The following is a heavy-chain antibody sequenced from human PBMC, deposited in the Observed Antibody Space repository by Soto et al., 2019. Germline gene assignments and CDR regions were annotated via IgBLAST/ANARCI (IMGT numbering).Heavy chain of an antibody. CDR2: ISGSGGST. Sequence: GGSLRLSCSASGFTFSSYAMSWVRQAPGKGLEWVSAISGSGGSTYYADSVKGRFTISRDNSKNTLYLQMNSLRAEDTAVYYCAKVREWLLLTFAFDIWGQGTMVTVSS. V-gene: IGHV3-23*01. J-gene: IGHJ3*02. CDR1: GFTFSSYA. D-gene: IGHD3-22*01. CDR3: AKVREWLLLTFAFDI.